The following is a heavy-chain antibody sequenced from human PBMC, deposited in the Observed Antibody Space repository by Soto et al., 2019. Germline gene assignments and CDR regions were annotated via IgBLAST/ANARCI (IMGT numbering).Heavy chain of an antibody. CDR1: GGSISSGDYY. D-gene: IGHD5-12*01. CDR2: IYYSGST. CDR3: ARERGYSGYDVIFDY. J-gene: IGHJ4*02. Sequence: PSEALSLTCTVSGGSISSGDYYWSWIRQPPGKGLEWIGYIYYSGSTYYNPSLKSRVTISVDTSKNQFSLKLSSVTAADTAVYYCARERGYSGYDVIFDYWGQGTLVT. V-gene: IGHV4-30-4*01.